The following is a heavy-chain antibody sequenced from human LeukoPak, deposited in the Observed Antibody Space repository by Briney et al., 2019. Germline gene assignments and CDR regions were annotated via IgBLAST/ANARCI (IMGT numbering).Heavy chain of an antibody. Sequence: PGGSLRLSCAASGFTFSSYAMSWVRQAPGKGLEWVSAISGSGGSTYYADSVKGRFTISRDNSKNTLYLQMNSLRAEDTAVYYCAKGRSSSWYQYNWFDPWGQGTLVTVSS. CDR2: ISGSGGST. CDR1: GFTFSSYA. J-gene: IGHJ5*02. V-gene: IGHV3-23*01. CDR3: AKGRSSSWYQYNWFDP. D-gene: IGHD6-13*01.